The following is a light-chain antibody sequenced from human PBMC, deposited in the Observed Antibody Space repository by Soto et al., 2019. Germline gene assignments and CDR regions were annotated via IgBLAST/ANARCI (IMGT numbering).Light chain of an antibody. V-gene: IGKV2-28*01. CDR3: MQALQTPYT. CDR2: LGS. Sequence: DIVMTQSPLSLPVTPGEPASISCRSSQSLLQSNGYNYLDWYLQKPGQSPQLLIYLGSNRASGVPERFSGSGSGTDFTLKISRVEAEDVGVYYCMQALQTPYTFGQGNKLEIK. J-gene: IGKJ2*01. CDR1: QSLLQSNGYNY.